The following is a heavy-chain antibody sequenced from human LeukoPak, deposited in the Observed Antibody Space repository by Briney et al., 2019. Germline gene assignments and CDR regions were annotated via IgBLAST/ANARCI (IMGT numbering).Heavy chain of an antibody. Sequence: GRSLRLACAASGFTFSNAWMSWVRQAPGKGLEWVGRIKSKSDGGTTDYATPVKGRVTISRDDSKNTVYLQMNSLKTEDTAVYYCTTQGYCSGDRCYGFDYWGQGALVTVSS. V-gene: IGHV3-15*01. CDR2: IKSKSDGGTT. CDR1: GFTFSNAW. CDR3: TTQGYCSGDRCYGFDY. D-gene: IGHD2-15*01. J-gene: IGHJ4*02.